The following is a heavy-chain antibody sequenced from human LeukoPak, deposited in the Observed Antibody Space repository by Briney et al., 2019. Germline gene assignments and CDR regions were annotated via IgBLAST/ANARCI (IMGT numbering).Heavy chain of an antibody. Sequence: GESLKISCEASGYSFISYWIGWVRPMPGKGLEWMGSIYPGDSDTRYSPSFQGQVTISVDESINTAYLQWSSLKASDTAMYYCAKLSGYSPNWFDPWGQGTLVTVSS. CDR1: GYSFISYW. V-gene: IGHV5-51*01. J-gene: IGHJ5*02. D-gene: IGHD5-18*01. CDR3: AKLSGYSPNWFDP. CDR2: IYPGDSDT.